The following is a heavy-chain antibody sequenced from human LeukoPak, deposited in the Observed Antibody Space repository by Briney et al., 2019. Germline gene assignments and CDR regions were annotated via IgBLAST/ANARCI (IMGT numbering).Heavy chain of an antibody. CDR2: ISAISGIS. D-gene: IGHD3-10*01. CDR1: GFTFSSYA. Sequence: GGSLRLSCGVSGFTFSSYAVSWVRQAPGKGLEWVSLISAISGISYYADSVKGRFTISRDNANNTLYLHMNSLRAEDTAVYYCAKVKSAMVPIFDYWGQGTQVTVSS. CDR3: AKVKSAMVPIFDY. J-gene: IGHJ4*02. V-gene: IGHV3-23*01.